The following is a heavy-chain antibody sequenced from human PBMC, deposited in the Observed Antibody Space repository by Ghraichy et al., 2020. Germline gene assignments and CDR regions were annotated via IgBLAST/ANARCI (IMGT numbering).Heavy chain of an antibody. CDR2: ISAYNGNT. D-gene: IGHD7-27*01. CDR3: AREQSVAVNWGWFDP. J-gene: IGHJ5*02. V-gene: IGHV1-18*01. Sequence: ASVKVSCKASGYTFTSYGISWVRQAPGQGLEWMGWISAYNGNTNYAQKLQGRVTMTTDTSTSTAYMELRSLRSDDTAVYYCAREQSVAVNWGWFDPWGQGTLVTVSS. CDR1: GYTFTSYG.